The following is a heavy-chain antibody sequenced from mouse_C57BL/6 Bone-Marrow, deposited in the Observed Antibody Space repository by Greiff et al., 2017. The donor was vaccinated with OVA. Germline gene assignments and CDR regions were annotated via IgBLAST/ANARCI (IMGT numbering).Heavy chain of an antibody. CDR3: ARHSGSNYDAWLAY. D-gene: IGHD1-1*01. J-gene: IGHJ3*01. V-gene: IGHV1-66*01. CDR1: GYRFTSYY. Sequence: QVQLQQSGPELVKPGASVKISCKASGYRFTSYYIHWVKQRPGQGLEWIGWFYPGSGNTTYNAQFKGKASLTADNSSSTAYMQLSSLTSEDAAVDYCARHSGSNYDAWLAYWGQGTLVTVSA. CDR2: FYPGSGNT.